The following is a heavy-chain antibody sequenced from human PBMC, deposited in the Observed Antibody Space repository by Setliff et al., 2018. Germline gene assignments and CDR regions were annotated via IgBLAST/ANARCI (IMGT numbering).Heavy chain of an antibody. V-gene: IGHV4-61*02. D-gene: IGHD3-3*01. J-gene: IGHJ5*02. CDR2: LRIGFSN. CDR3: ARDVYDFRTGLADP. CDR1: GVSVSSDRFH. Sequence: SETLSLTCNVSGVSVSSDRFHWGWFRQSAGKGLEWIGRLRIGFSNIYNPSLASRVTISIDTSKNQFSLKLDSVTAADTAVYYCARDVYDFRTGLADPWGQGTLVTVSS.